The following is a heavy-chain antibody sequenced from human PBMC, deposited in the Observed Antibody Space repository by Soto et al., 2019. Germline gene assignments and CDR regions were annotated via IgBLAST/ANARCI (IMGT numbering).Heavy chain of an antibody. CDR1: GGSITTGHW. V-gene: IGHV4-4*02. J-gene: IGHJ6*02. CDR3: ARGFSFSDNSDNDRIYFYYGLNV. D-gene: IGHD1-20*01. Sequence: SETLSLTCAVSGGSITTGHWWTWVRQSPGKGLEWIGEIYQSGITNYNPSLNSRLSISMDQSKNQFSLKLTSVTAADTALYFCARGFSFSDNSDNDRIYFYYGLNVCGQGTTVTESS. CDR2: IYQSGIT.